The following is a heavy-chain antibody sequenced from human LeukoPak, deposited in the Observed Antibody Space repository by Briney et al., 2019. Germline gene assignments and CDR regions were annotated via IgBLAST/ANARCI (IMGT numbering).Heavy chain of an antibody. J-gene: IGHJ6*02. V-gene: IGHV1-18*01. Sequence: ASVKVSCKASGYTFTSYGISWVRQAPGQGLEWMGWISAYNGNTNYAQKLQGRVTMTTDTSTSTAYMKLRSLRSDDTAVYYCARFYDSSGYYPKDYYYGMDVWGQGTTVTVSS. CDR2: ISAYNGNT. D-gene: IGHD3-22*01. CDR3: ARFYDSSGYYPKDYYYGMDV. CDR1: GYTFTSYG.